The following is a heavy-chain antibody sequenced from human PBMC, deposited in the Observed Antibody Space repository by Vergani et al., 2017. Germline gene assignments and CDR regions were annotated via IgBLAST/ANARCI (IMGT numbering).Heavy chain of an antibody. D-gene: IGHD3-10*01. CDR2: INHSGST. CDR1: GGSFSGYY. J-gene: IGHJ6*03. CDR3: ARAKYYYGSGSLRRGARYYMDV. V-gene: IGHV4-34*01. Sequence: QVQLQQWGAGLLKPSETLSLTCAVYGGSFSGYYWSWIRQPPGKGLEWIGEINHSGSTNYNPSLKRRVTKSVDTSKNQFSLKLSSVTAADTAVYYCARAKYYYGSGSLRRGARYYMDVWGKGTTVTVSS.